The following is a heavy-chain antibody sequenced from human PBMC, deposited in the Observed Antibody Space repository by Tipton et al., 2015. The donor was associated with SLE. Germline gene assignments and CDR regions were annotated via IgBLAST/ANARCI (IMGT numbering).Heavy chain of an antibody. CDR3: ARDLGLEQWPEVWFDS. V-gene: IGHV3-21*01. J-gene: IGHJ5*01. Sequence: SLRLSCAASGFTFSSYPMNWVRQAPGKGLEWVSSISTTSSFIYYANSVKGRFTISRDNAKDTLYLQMNSLTAEDTAVYYCARDLGLEQWPEVWFDSWGQGTLVTVSS. D-gene: IGHD6-19*01. CDR1: GFTFSSYP. CDR2: ISTTSSFI.